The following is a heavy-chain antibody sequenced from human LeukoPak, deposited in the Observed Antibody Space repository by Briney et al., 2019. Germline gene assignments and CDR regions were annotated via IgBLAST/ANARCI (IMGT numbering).Heavy chain of an antibody. J-gene: IGHJ4*02. CDR3: AKDYCGGSCYSDY. D-gene: IGHD2-15*01. CDR2: ISYDGSNK. Sequence: GGSLRLSCAASGFTFSSYGMHWVRQAPGKGLEWVAVISYDGSNKYYADSVKGRFTISRDNSKNTLYLQMNSLRAEDTAVYHCAKDYCGGSCYSDYWGQGTLVTVSS. CDR1: GFTFSSYG. V-gene: IGHV3-30*18.